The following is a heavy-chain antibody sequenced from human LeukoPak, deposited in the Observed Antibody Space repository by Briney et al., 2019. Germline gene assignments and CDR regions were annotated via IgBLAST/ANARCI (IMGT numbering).Heavy chain of an antibody. Sequence: SETLSLTCAVSGYSISSGYYWGWIRQPPGKGLEWIGSIFHSGSTYYNPSLKSRVTLLVDTSKNQFSLKLNSVTAADTDVYYCVRRVGYCGGDCYSGWFDPWGQGTLVTVSS. V-gene: IGHV4-38-2*01. D-gene: IGHD2-21*01. CDR3: VRRVGYCGGDCYSGWFDP. CDR2: IFHSGST. J-gene: IGHJ5*02. CDR1: GYSISSGYY.